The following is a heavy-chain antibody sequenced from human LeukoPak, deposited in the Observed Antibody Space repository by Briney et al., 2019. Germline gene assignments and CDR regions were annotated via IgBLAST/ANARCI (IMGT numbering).Heavy chain of an antibody. Sequence: ASVKVSCKASGYTFTSYGITWVRQAPGQGLEWMGWISAYNANTNYAQKFQDRVTMTTDTSTSTVYMELRSLRSDDTAIYYCARTDYDILTGARMDVWGKGTTVTVSS. V-gene: IGHV1-18*04. J-gene: IGHJ6*04. D-gene: IGHD3-9*01. CDR3: ARTDYDILTGARMDV. CDR1: GYTFTSYG. CDR2: ISAYNANT.